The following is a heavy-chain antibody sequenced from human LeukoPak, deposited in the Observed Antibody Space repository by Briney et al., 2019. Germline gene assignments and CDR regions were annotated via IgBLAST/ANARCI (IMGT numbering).Heavy chain of an antibody. V-gene: IGHV3-23*01. CDR1: GFTFSSYA. CDR3: AKNRDYYTTHDY. CDR2: ISGSGGST. Sequence: GGSLRLSCAASGFTFSSYAMSWVRQAPGKGLEWVSAISGSGGSTYYADPVKGRFTISRDNSKNTLYLQMNSLRAEDTAVYYCAKNRDYYTTHDYWGQGTLVTVSS. J-gene: IGHJ4*02. D-gene: IGHD3-22*01.